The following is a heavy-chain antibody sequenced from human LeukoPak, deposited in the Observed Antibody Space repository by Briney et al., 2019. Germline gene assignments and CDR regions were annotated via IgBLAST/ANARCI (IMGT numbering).Heavy chain of an antibody. CDR1: GYTFTGYY. V-gene: IGHV1-46*01. D-gene: IGHD5-24*01. CDR2: NNPGGRST. Sequence: ASVKVSCKASGYTFTGYYIHWVRQAPGQGLEWMGINNPGGRSTSYAQKFQGRVTMTRDTSTSTVYMELSSLRSEDTAVYYCAREIGPIQLHLWGSAFDYWGQGTLVTVSS. CDR3: AREIGPIQLHLWGSAFDY. J-gene: IGHJ4*02.